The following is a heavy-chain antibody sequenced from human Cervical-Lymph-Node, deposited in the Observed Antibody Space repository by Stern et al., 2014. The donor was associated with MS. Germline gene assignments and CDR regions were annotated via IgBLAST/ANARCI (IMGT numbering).Heavy chain of an antibody. CDR1: GFKFDDFA. CDR3: AKADDYAAGIDA. CDR2: LGWNSEGR. D-gene: IGHD3-16*01. Sequence: VQLVESGGGMVQPGRSLRLSCEASGFKFDDFAMHWVRQAPGKGLECVSGLGWNSEGRGYADSVQGRFTISRDNAKSSLYLQMNSLTAEDTALYYCAKADDYAAGIDAWGQGTLVVVSS. V-gene: IGHV3-9*01. J-gene: IGHJ5*02.